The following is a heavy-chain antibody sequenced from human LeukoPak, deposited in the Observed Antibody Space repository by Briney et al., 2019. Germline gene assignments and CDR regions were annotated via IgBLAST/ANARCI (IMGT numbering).Heavy chain of an antibody. CDR2: IKQDGSEK. J-gene: IGHJ4*02. CDR1: GFTSSSHW. Sequence: GGSLRLSCAASGFTSSSHWMTWVRQAPGEGLERVANIKQDGSEKYYVDSVKGRFTISRDNAKNSLYLQMNSLGVEDTAVYYCARRGTSSSWAHFDYWGQGTLVTVSS. D-gene: IGHD6-13*01. CDR3: ARRGTSSSWAHFDY. V-gene: IGHV3-7*05.